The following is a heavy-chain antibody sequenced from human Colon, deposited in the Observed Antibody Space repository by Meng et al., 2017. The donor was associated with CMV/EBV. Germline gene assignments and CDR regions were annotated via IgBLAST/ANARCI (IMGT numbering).Heavy chain of an antibody. D-gene: IGHD1-26*01. J-gene: IGHJ1*01. CDR1: GYTFTNYG. CDR3: VRESQSGSYIYLQH. V-gene: IGHV1-18*01. Sequence: QVPLVQSGAEVKKPGASVKVSCKASGYTFTNYGISWVRQAPGQGLEWMGWISAYTGDTYYAQKFQGRVTMTTDTSTSTAYMEPRSLRSDDTAVYYCVRESQSGSYIYLQHWGQGTLVTVSS. CDR2: ISAYTGDT.